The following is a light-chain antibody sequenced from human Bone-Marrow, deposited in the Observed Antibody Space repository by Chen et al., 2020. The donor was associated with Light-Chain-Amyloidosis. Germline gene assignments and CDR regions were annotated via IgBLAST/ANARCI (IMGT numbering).Light chain of an antibody. CDR2: DVT. J-gene: IGLJ3*02. V-gene: IGLV2-14*03. Sequence: QSALTQPASVSGSPGQSITISCPGSRSDVGGYNFVSWYQQLPGKAPKLLIYDVTNRPSGVSYRFSGSKSGNTASLTVSGLQAEDEADYYCSSYTVSSTWVFSGGTKLTVL. CDR3: SSYTVSSTWV. CDR1: RSDVGGYNF.